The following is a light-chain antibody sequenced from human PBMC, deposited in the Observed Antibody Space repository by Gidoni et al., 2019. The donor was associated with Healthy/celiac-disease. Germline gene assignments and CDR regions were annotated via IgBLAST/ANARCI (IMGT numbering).Light chain of an antibody. J-gene: IGKJ2*01. V-gene: IGKV1-39*01. CDR3: KQSNSTPHT. Sequence: DIQMTQSPSSLSASVGDRVTITCRASQSISSYLNWYQQKPGKAPKLLIYAASSLQSGVPSRFSGSGSGTDFTLTISSLQPEDVAIYYCKQSNSTPHTFGQGTKVEIK. CDR1: QSISSY. CDR2: AAS.